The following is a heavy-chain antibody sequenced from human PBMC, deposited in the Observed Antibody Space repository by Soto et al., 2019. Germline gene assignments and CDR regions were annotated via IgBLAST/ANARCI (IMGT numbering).Heavy chain of an antibody. CDR3: ARGSNHFDY. J-gene: IGHJ4*02. CDR1: GFTFSPFW. D-gene: IGHD4-4*01. V-gene: IGHV3-74*01. Sequence: PGGSLSLSCAASGFTFSPFWMHWVRQAPGKGPVWVSRINSDGNSTSYADSVKGRFTISRDNAKNTLYLQMNSLRAEDTAVYYCARGSNHFDYWGQGTLVTVSS. CDR2: INSDGNST.